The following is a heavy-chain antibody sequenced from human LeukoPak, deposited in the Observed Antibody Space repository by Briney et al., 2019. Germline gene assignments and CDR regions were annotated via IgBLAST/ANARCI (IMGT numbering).Heavy chain of an antibody. D-gene: IGHD6-25*01. V-gene: IGHV1-8*03. CDR2: MNPNSGNT. J-gene: IGHJ3*02. Sequence: ASVKVSCKASGYTFSDFHMHWVRQATGQGLEWMGWMNPNSGNTGYAQKFQGRVTITRNTSISTAYMELSSLRSEDTAVYYCARRRLTYRNAFDIWGQGTMVTVSS. CDR3: ARRRLTYRNAFDI. CDR1: GYTFSDFH.